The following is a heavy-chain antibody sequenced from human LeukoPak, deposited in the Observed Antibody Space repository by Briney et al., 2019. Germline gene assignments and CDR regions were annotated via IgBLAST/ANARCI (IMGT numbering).Heavy chain of an antibody. V-gene: IGHV3-48*01. CDR1: GFTFSSYS. J-gene: IGHJ6*02. Sequence: GGSLRLSCAASGFTFSSYSINWVRQAPGKGLEWVSYISGGSDTMYYADSVKGRFTIPRDNAKNSLYLQMNSLRAEDTAVYYCARDVRSLMDVWGQGTTVTVSS. CDR3: ARDVRSLMDV. CDR2: ISGGSDTM. D-gene: IGHD3-10*02.